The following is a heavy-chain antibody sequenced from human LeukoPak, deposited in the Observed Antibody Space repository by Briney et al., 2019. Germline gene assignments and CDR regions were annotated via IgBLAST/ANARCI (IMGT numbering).Heavy chain of an antibody. V-gene: IGHV3-7*03. CDR3: ARDSVNYYYYYGMDV. D-gene: IGHD4-23*01. CDR2: IKQDGSEK. CDR1: GFTFSNYW. Sequence: GGSLRLSCAASGFTFSNYWMSWVRQAPGKGLEWVANIKQDGSEKYYVDSVKGRFTISRDNAKNSLYLQMNSLRAEDTAVYYCARDSVNYYYYYGMDVWGQGTTVTVSS. J-gene: IGHJ6*02.